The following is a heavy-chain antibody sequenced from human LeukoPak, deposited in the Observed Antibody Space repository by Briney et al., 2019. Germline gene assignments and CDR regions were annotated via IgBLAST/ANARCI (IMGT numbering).Heavy chain of an antibody. CDR1: GFTFSSYG. D-gene: IGHD6-13*01. CDR2: IRYDGSNK. Sequence: GGSLRLSCAASGFTFSSYGMHWVRQAPGKGLEWVAFIRYDGSNKYYADSVKGRFTISRDNPKNTLYLQMNSLRAEDTAVYYCAKDLDIAAAHWGQGTLVTVSS. V-gene: IGHV3-30*02. CDR3: AKDLDIAAAH. J-gene: IGHJ4*02.